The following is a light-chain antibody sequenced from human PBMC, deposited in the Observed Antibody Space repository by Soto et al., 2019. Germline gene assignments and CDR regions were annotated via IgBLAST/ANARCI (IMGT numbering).Light chain of an antibody. Sequence: QSALTQPASVSGSPGQSITISCTGTSSDIGDYDYVSWYQQHPGKAPKLIIYEVINRPSGVSDRLSGSKSGNTASLTISGLQSEDEADYYCTSYTTINTYIFGTGTKVTVL. J-gene: IGLJ1*01. CDR3: TSYTTINTYI. CDR1: SSDIGDYDY. V-gene: IGLV2-14*01. CDR2: EVI.